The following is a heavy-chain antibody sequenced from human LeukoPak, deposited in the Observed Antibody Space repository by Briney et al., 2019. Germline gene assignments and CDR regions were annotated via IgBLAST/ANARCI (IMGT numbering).Heavy chain of an antibody. CDR2: INHSGST. D-gene: IGHD2-2*01. CDR1: GGSFSGYY. V-gene: IGHV4-34*01. Sequence: SETLSLTCAVYGGSFSGYYWSWIRQPPGKGLEWIGEINHSGSTNYNPSLKSRVTISVDTSKNQFSLKLSSVTAADTAVYYCARGRVIVVVPAARYSWFDPWGRGTLVTVSS. CDR3: ARGRVIVVVPAARYSWFDP. J-gene: IGHJ5*02.